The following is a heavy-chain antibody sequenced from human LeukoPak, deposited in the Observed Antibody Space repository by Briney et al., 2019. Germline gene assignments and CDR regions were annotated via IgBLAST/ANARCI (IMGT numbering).Heavy chain of an antibody. V-gene: IGHV1-69*05. CDR1: GGTFSSYT. J-gene: IGHJ4*02. Sequence: VKVSCKASGGTFSSYTISWVRQAPGLGLEWIGGIIPLFGTTNYAQKFQGRVTITTDDSTSTASMELSSLRSEDTAVYYCAGGVDPYYFDYWGQGTLVTVSS. CDR2: IIPLFGTT. CDR3: AGGVDPYYFDY. D-gene: IGHD1-26*01.